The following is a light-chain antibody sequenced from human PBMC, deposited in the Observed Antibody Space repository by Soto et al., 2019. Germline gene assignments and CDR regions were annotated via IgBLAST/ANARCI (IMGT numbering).Light chain of an antibody. CDR3: QQYNDWPVLT. J-gene: IGKJ4*01. V-gene: IGKV1-5*01. CDR1: QSINSW. Sequence: DIQMTQSPSALSASVGDIVTITFRASQSINSWLAWYQQKSGKAPKLLIYDASSLESGVPSRFSGSGSGTEFTLTISSLQSEDFAVYYCQQYNDWPVLTFGGGTKVDIK. CDR2: DAS.